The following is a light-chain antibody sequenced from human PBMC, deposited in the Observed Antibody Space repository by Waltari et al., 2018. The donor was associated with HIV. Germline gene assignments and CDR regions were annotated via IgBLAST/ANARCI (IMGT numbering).Light chain of an antibody. V-gene: IGLV3-19*01. Sequence: SSELTQDPAVSVALGQPVRITCQGGSLRNYHATWYQQKPGQAPVLVSYGKNNRPSGIPDRFSGSSSRNTASLTITGAQAEDEADYYCNSRDSSGNHVLFGGGTKLTVL. CDR3: NSRDSSGNHVL. J-gene: IGLJ2*01. CDR2: GKN. CDR1: SLRNYH.